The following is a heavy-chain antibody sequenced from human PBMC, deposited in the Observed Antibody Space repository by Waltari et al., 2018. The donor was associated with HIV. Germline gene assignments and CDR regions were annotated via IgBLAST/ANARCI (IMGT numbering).Heavy chain of an antibody. CDR1: ENAFSASV. CDR2: IDTKTGSP. Sequence: QVQLQQSQSPFKKPGTSVKISCKSSENAFSASVINWVRQAPGQGLEWIGLIDTKTGSPTYAQVFSGLLILSLDTSVTTSYLQIRALKTNDTATYYCAEGYGAFDFDYWGQGTLITVSP. D-gene: IGHD2-15*01. CDR3: AEGYGAFDFDY. V-gene: IGHV7-4-1*01. J-gene: IGHJ4*02.